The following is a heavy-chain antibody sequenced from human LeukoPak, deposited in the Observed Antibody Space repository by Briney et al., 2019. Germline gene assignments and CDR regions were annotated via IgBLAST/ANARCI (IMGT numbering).Heavy chain of an antibody. D-gene: IGHD5-24*01. CDR3: ARAPSSYESGNGYPNLGWLDP. V-gene: IGHV4-38-2*02. Sequence: SETLSLTCKVSGYPIGLDYYWVWIRQAPGRGLQWIGGFHRGRIQYNSALKSRVTISIDSSKNQFSLRMWPVTAADTASYFCARAPSSYESGNGYPNLGWLDPWGQGALVTVSS. J-gene: IGHJ5*02. CDR1: GYPIGLDYY. CDR2: FHRGRI.